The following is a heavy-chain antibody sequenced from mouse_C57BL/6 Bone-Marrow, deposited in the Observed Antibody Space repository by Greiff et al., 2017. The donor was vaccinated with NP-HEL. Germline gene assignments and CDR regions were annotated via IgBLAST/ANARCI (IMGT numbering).Heavy chain of an antibody. Sequence: VQLQQSGPELVKPGASVKISCKASGYSFTSYYIHWVKQRPGQGLEWIGWIYPGSGNTKYNEKFKGKATLTADTSSSTAYMRLSSLTSEDSAVYYCAVYDGYFSFAYWGQGTLVTVSA. CDR3: AVYDGYFSFAY. V-gene: IGHV1-66*01. D-gene: IGHD2-3*01. J-gene: IGHJ3*01. CDR2: IYPGSGNT. CDR1: GYSFTSYY.